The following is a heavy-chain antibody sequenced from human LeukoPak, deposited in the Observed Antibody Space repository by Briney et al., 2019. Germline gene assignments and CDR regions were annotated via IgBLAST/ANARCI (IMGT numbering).Heavy chain of an antibody. J-gene: IGHJ4*02. D-gene: IGHD6-6*01. V-gene: IGHV4-38-2*02. Sequence: SETLSLTCTVSGYSISSGYYWGWIRQPPGKGLEWIGSIYHSGSTYYNPSLKSRVTISVDTSKNQFSLKLSSVTAADTAVYYCARGGAARPFNYWGQGTLVTVSS. CDR3: ARGGAARPFNY. CDR2: IYHSGST. CDR1: GYSISSGYY.